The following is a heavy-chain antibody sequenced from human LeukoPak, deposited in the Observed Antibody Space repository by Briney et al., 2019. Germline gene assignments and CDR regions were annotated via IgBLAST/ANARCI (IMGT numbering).Heavy chain of an antibody. D-gene: IGHD2-15*01. Sequence: ASVKVSCKASGYTFTGYYMHWVRQAPGQGLEWMGRINPNSGGTNYAQKFQGRVTMTRNTSISTAYMELSSLRSEDTAVYYRATPGYFNAFDIWGQGTMVTVSS. CDR2: INPNSGGT. J-gene: IGHJ3*02. CDR1: GYTFTGYY. V-gene: IGHV1-2*06. CDR3: ATPGYFNAFDI.